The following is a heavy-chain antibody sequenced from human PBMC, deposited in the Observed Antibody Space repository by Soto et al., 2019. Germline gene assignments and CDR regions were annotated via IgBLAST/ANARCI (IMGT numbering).Heavy chain of an antibody. CDR1: GYTFTSYG. J-gene: IGHJ4*02. CDR3: ARDYFSDYVFDY. D-gene: IGHD4-4*01. V-gene: IGHV1-18*01. CDR2: IGAYNDNA. Sequence: QVQLVQSGAEVKEPGASVKVSCKASGYTFTSYGISWVRQAPGQGLEWMGYIGAYNDNANYAQNFQGRVAMTMGTSTTTAYMELRSLRSDDTAVYYCARDYFSDYVFDYWGQGTLVTVSS.